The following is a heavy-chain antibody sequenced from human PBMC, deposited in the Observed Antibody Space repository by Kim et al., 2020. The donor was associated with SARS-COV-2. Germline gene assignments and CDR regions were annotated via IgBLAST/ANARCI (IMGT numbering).Heavy chain of an antibody. Sequence: SVRGRFTISRDNAKNSLYLQMNSLRADDTALDYCARGFDCSTTSCYAFDLWGQGTMVTVSS. J-gene: IGHJ3*01. V-gene: IGHV3-11*04. CDR3: ARGFDCSTTSCYAFDL. D-gene: IGHD2-2*01.